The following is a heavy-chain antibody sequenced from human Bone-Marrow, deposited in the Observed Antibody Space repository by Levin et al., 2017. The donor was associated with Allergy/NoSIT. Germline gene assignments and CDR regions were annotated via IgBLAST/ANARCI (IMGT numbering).Heavy chain of an antibody. Sequence: AGESLKISCAVSGFTVSNNYMSWVRQAPGKGLDWVSLIYSGGSTNYADSVKGRFTISRDNFKNTLYLQMNSLRAEDTAVYYCAGGPSRGYWGQGTLVTVSS. D-gene: IGHD3-16*01. CDR2: IYSGGST. CDR1: GFTVSNNY. CDR3: AGGPSRGY. V-gene: IGHV3-66*01. J-gene: IGHJ4*02.